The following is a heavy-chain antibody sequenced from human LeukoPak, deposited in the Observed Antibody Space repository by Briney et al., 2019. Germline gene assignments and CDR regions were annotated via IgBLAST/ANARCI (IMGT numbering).Heavy chain of an antibody. CDR1: GDSISNYY. D-gene: IGHD6-19*01. CDR3: ARVNITVAVGIFDY. J-gene: IGHJ4*01. V-gene: IGHV4-59*01. CDR2: IYYSCST. Sequence: PSETLSLTCTVSGDSISNYYWSWIRQPPGKGLEWIGYIYYSCSTSYNPSLTSRVTISLDTSKNQFSLKLSSVTAADTAVYYCARVNITVAVGIFDYWGQGTLVTVSS.